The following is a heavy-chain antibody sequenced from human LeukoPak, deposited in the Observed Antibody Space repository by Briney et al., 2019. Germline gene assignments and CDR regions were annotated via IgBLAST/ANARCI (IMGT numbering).Heavy chain of an antibody. Sequence: GGSLRLSCAASGFTFSSYSMNWVRHAPGRGLEWVSSISSSSSYIYYADSVKGRFTISRDNAKNSLYLQMNSLRAEDTAVYSCARSDTFGGIFVYCGQGTLVTVSS. V-gene: IGHV3-21*01. D-gene: IGHD3-16*01. CDR1: GFTFSSYS. CDR2: ISSSSSYI. CDR3: ARSDTFGGIFVY. J-gene: IGHJ4*02.